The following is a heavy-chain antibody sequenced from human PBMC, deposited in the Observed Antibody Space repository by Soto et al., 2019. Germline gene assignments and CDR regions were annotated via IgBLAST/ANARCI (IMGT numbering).Heavy chain of an antibody. D-gene: IGHD4-17*01. CDR1: GGSVSSGDDY. CDR3: ARARPGDDVTD. Sequence: QVQLQESGPGLVKPSQTLSLTCTVFGGSVSSGDDYWSWIRQPPGKGLEWIGSLSYSGETYYNPSHKSRIARFVDTAMNQFSLRVRSVTDADTAVYYCARARPGDDVTDWGQGSLVTVSS. J-gene: IGHJ4*02. CDR2: LSYSGET. V-gene: IGHV4-30-4*01.